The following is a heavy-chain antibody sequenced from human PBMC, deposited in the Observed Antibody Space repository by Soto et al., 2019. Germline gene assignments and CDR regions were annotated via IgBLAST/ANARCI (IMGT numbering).Heavy chain of an antibody. Sequence: QVQLQESGPGLVTPSQTLSLTCTVSGGSISSGGYYWSWIRQHPGQGLEWIGYMFHSGTTYYNPSLKGRVSISADTSKNQFSLKLTSETAADTAVSYCAKDRYGGYILDSWGQGTLVTVSS. CDR2: MFHSGTT. CDR3: AKDRYGGYILDS. CDR1: GGSISSGGYY. J-gene: IGHJ5*01. V-gene: IGHV4-31*03. D-gene: IGHD5-12*01.